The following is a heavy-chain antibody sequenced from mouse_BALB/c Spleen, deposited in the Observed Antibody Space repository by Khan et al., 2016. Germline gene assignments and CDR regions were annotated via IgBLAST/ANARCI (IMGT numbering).Heavy chain of an antibody. Sequence: LQQSGPELMKPGASVKISCKASGYSFTSYYMHWVKQSHGKSLEWIGYIDPFNGGTSYNQKFKGKATLTVDKSSSTAYMHLSSLTSEDSAVYYCASSTQSLYAMDYWGQGTSVTVSS. V-gene: IGHV1S135*01. CDR2: IDPFNGGT. D-gene: IGHD1-1*01. CDR1: GYSFTSYY. CDR3: ASSTQSLYAMDY. J-gene: IGHJ4*01.